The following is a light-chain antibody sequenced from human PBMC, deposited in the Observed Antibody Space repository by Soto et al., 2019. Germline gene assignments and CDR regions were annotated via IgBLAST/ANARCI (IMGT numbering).Light chain of an antibody. V-gene: IGKV3-11*01. CDR3: QHRYDWPLT. CDR2: DAS. J-gene: IGKJ4*01. Sequence: EIVLTQSPATLSLSPGERATLSCRASQSVNNYLAWYQQKPGQPPRLLIYDASNRATGVPARFSGSGSGTDFTLTISILEPEDLAVYYCQHRYDWPLTFGGGTKVVIK. CDR1: QSVNNY.